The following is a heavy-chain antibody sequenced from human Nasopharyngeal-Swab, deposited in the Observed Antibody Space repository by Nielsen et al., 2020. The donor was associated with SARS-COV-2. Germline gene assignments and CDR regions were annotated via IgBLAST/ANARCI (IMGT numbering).Heavy chain of an antibody. V-gene: IGHV3-21*01. D-gene: IGHD6-13*01. Sequence: GESLKLSCAASGFTFSSYSMNWVRQAPGKGLEWVSSISSSSSYIYYADSVKGRFTISRDNAKNSLYLQMNSLRAEDTAVYYCASFSSSWTKIDYWGQGTLVTVSS. CDR2: ISSSSSYI. J-gene: IGHJ4*02. CDR1: GFTFSSYS. CDR3: ASFSSSWTKIDY.